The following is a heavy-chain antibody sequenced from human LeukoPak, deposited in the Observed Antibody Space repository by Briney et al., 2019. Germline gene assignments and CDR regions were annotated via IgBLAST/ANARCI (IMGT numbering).Heavy chain of an antibody. CDR3: ALGKNFGYHYFDF. CDR1: GFSFSSYG. V-gene: IGHV3-30*02. J-gene: IGHJ4*02. CDR2: IRFDGSEK. D-gene: IGHD2-2*03. Sequence: GGSLRLSCVASGFSFSSYGMHWVRRAPGKGLEWMTFIRFDGSEKYYADSVKGRFTISRDYSKNTLFLQMSSLRPEDAAVYYCALGKNFGYHYFDFWGQAALVTVSS.